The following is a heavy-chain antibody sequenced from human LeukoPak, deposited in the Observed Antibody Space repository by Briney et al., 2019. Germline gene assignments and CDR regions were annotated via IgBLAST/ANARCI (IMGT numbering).Heavy chain of an antibody. D-gene: IGHD3-9*01. Sequence: GGSLRLSCAASRFTFSDYYMSWTRQAPGKGLEWGSYISSSSSYTNYADSVKGRFTISRDNAKNSLYLQMNSLRAEDTAVYYCARDLYDILTGYSNYFDYWGQGTLVTVSS. CDR3: ARDLYDILTGYSNYFDY. CDR2: ISSSSSYT. J-gene: IGHJ4*02. CDR1: RFTFSDYY. V-gene: IGHV3-11*06.